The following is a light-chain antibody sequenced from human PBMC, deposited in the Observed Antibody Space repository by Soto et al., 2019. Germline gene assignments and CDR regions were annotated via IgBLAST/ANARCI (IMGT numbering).Light chain of an antibody. CDR1: QSVSRN. CDR2: DAS. J-gene: IGKJ3*01. Sequence: EIVLTQAPATLCLSPGERATLSCRASQSVSRNLAWYQQKPGQAPRFLTYDASNRATGIPARFSGSGSVTDFTLTIRSLEPEDFAVYYCQQRSNWATXGPGTKVDI. V-gene: IGKV3-11*01. CDR3: QQRSNWAT.